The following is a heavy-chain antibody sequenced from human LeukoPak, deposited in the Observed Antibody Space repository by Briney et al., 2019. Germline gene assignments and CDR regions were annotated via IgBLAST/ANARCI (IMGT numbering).Heavy chain of an antibody. CDR3: ARGRNGGRDHSESSGTFDF. J-gene: IGHJ4*02. D-gene: IGHD6-19*01. Sequence: GSSVKVSCKASGDTFSSYAISWVRQAPGQGLEWMGRIIPIFGTANYAQKFQGRVTITTDESTSTAYMELSSLRAEDTAVYYCARGRNGGRDHSESSGTFDFWGQGTVVTVSS. CDR2: IIPIFGTA. CDR1: GDTFSSYA. V-gene: IGHV1-69*05.